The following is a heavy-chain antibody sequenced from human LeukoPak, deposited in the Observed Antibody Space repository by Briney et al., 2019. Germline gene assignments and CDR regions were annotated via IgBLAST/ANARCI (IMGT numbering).Heavy chain of an antibody. V-gene: IGHV1-18*01. CDR1: GYTFTSYG. Sequence: ASVKVSCKASGYTFTSYGISWVRQAPGQGLEWMGWISAYNGNTNYAQKLQGRVTMTTDTSTSTAYMELRSLRSDGTAVYYCARLNLDGDYFDYWGQGTLVTVSS. CDR2: ISAYNGNT. D-gene: IGHD1-1*01. CDR3: ARLNLDGDYFDY. J-gene: IGHJ4*02.